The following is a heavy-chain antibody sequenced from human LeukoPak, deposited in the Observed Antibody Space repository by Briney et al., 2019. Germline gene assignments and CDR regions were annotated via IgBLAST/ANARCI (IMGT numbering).Heavy chain of an antibody. CDR2: INHSGST. D-gene: IGHD2-21*02. CDR3: ARASSYCGGDCLYYFDY. V-gene: IGHV4-34*01. J-gene: IGHJ4*02. Sequence: SETLSLTCAVYGGSFSGYYWSWIRQPRGKGLEWIGEINHSGSTYYNPSLKSRVTISVDRSKNQFSLKLSSVTAADTAVYYCARASSYCGGDCLYYFDYWGQGTLVTVSS. CDR1: GGSFSGYY.